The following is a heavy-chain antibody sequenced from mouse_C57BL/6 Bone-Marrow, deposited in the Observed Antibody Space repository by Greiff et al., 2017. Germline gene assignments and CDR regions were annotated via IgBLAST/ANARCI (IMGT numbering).Heavy chain of an antibody. Sequence: DVQLQESGAELVKPGASVKLSCTASGFNIKDYYMHWVKQRTEQGLEWIGRIDPEDGETKYAPKFPGKATITADSSSNTAYLQLSSLTSEDTAVYYCARSYYYGSSLDYWGQGTTLTVSS. CDR3: ARSYYYGSSLDY. CDR2: IDPEDGET. J-gene: IGHJ2*01. V-gene: IGHV14-2*01. CDR1: GFNIKDYY. D-gene: IGHD1-1*01.